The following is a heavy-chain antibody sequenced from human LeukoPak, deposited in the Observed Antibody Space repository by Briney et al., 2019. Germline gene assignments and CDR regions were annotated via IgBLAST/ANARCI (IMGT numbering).Heavy chain of an antibody. CDR1: GFTFSSYA. CDR2: ISGSGGST. J-gene: IGHJ4*02. CDR3: AKSFDSGYYVSGNFDY. Sequence: LPGGSLRLSCAASGFTFSSYAMSWVRQAPGKGLEWVSAISGSGGSTYYADSVKGRFTISRDNSKNTLYLQMNSLRAEDTAVYYCAKSFDSGYYVSGNFDYWGQGTLVTVSS. D-gene: IGHD3-22*01. V-gene: IGHV3-23*01.